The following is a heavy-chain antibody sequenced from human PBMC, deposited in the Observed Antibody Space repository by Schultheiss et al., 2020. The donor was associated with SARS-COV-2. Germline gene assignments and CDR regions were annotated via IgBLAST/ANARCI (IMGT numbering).Heavy chain of an antibody. J-gene: IGHJ6*02. CDR2: TYYRSKWYN. Sequence: SQTLSLTCAISGDSVSSNSDAWNWIRQSPSRGLEWLGRTYYRSKWYNDYAVSVKSRITINPDTSKNQFSLQLNSVTPEDTAVYYCARDPYYYDILTGYYPYYYYGMDVWGQGTTVTVSS. V-gene: IGHV6-1*01. CDR3: ARDPYYYDILTGYYPYYYYGMDV. D-gene: IGHD3-9*01. CDR1: GDSVSSNSDA.